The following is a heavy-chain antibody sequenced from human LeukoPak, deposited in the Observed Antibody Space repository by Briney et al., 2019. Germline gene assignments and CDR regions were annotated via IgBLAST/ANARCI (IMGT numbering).Heavy chain of an antibody. Sequence: SGGSLRLSCAASGFTFSSYSIHWVRQAPGKGLDWVAHISYDGNTKSYADSVKGRVTISRDNSKKTVILQMDSLTIEDTGTYYCARAPELRVSSSWYALDSWGQGTLVAVSS. V-gene: IGHV3-30*03. D-gene: IGHD6-13*01. CDR1: GFTFSSYS. CDR2: ISYDGNTK. J-gene: IGHJ4*02. CDR3: ARAPELRVSSSWYALDS.